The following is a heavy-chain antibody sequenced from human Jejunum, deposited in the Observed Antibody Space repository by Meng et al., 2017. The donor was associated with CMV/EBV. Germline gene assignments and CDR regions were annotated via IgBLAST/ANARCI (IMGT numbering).Heavy chain of an antibody. V-gene: IGHV3-72*01. CDR1: FTVGGPP. CDR3: ARDSMKGGGFDQ. Sequence: FTVGGPPSGWLWLPPGRGLEWFGRICNKMNGFPTQYAASVKGRFTISRDDSRSALYLQMNSLKSEDTAVYFCARDSMKGGGFDQWGQGTLVTVSS. CDR2: ICNKMNGFPT. J-gene: IGHJ4*02. D-gene: IGHD3-10*01.